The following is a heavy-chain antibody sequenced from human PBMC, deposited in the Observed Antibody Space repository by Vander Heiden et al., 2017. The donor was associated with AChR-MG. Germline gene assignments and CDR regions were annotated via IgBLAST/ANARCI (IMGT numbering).Heavy chain of an antibody. J-gene: IGHJ6*02. CDR1: GFTFSSYS. CDR2: ISSSSSTI. CDR3: AREEGWRSCYYYGMDV. Sequence: EVQLVESGGGLVQPGGSLRLSCAASGFTFSSYSMNWVRQAPGKGLEWVSYISSSSSTIYYADSVKGRFTISRDNAKNSLYLQMNSLRAEDTAVYYCAREEGWRSCYYYGMDVWGQGTTVTVSS. D-gene: IGHD3-3*01. V-gene: IGHV3-48*01.